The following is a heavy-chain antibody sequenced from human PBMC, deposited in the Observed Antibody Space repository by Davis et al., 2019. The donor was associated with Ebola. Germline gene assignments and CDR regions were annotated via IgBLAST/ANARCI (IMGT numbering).Heavy chain of an antibody. V-gene: IGHV3-11*05. CDR1: GFTFSDYY. CDR3: ARGGDILTGSLYGMDV. D-gene: IGHD3-9*01. J-gene: IGHJ6*02. Sequence: GESLKISCAASGFTFSDYYMSWIRQAPGKGLEWVSYISSSSSYTNYADSVKGRFTISRDNAKNSLYLQMNSLRAEDTALYHCARGGDILTGSLYGMDVWGQGTTVTVSS. CDR2: ISSSSSYT.